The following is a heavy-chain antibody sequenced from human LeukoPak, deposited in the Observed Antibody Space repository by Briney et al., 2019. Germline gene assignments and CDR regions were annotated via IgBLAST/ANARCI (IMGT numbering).Heavy chain of an antibody. CDR2: ISYDGSNK. CDR3: AREVSSRIDFDY. V-gene: IGHV3-30*04. CDR1: GFTFSSYA. J-gene: IGHJ4*02. D-gene: IGHD6-13*01. Sequence: PGRSLRLSCAASGFTFSSYAMHWVRQAPGKGQEWVAVISYDGSNKYYADSVKGRFTISRDNSKNTLYLQMNSLRAEDTAVYYCAREVSSRIDFDYWGQGTLVTVSS.